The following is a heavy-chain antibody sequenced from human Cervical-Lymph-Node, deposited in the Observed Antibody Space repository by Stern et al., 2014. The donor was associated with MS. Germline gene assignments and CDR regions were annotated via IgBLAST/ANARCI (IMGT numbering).Heavy chain of an antibody. Sequence: VHLVESGGGVFQPGRSLRLSCGASGFTFSYYAFHWVRQPPGKVLEWLTLISADGRRKFYADSVKGRVSISRDNSKNTVYLQVDSLRTDDTAIYYCARVAARDRGWYAEDFDYWGQGTLVTVSS. CDR1: GFTFSYYA. V-gene: IGHV3-30*04. D-gene: IGHD6-19*01. J-gene: IGHJ4*02. CDR2: ISADGRRK. CDR3: ARVAARDRGWYAEDFDY.